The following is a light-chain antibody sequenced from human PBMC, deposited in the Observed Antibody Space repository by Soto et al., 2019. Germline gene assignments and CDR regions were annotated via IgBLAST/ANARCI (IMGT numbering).Light chain of an antibody. Sequence: SVLTXPASASGSPGQSITISCTGTSSDVGGYNYVSWYQQHPGKAPKLMIYEVSNRPSGVSNRFSGSKSGNTASLTISGLQAEDEADYYCSSYTSSSTLGVFGGGTKVTVL. J-gene: IGLJ2*01. CDR3: SSYTSSSTLGV. CDR2: EVS. CDR1: SSDVGGYNY. V-gene: IGLV2-14*01.